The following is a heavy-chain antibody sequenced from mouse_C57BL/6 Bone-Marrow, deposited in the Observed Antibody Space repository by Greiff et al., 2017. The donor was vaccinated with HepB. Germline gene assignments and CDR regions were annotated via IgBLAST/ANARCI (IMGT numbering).Heavy chain of an antibody. Sequence: QVQLQQPGAELVRPGSSVKLSCKASGYTFTSYWMHWVKQRPIQGLEWIGNIDPSDSETHYNQKFKDKATLTVDKSSSTAYMQLSSLTSEDSAVYYCARDYYSSSYDYAMDYWGQGTSVTVSS. J-gene: IGHJ4*01. CDR1: GYTFTSYW. CDR2: IDPSDSET. CDR3: ARDYYSSSYDYAMDY. D-gene: IGHD1-1*01. V-gene: IGHV1-52*01.